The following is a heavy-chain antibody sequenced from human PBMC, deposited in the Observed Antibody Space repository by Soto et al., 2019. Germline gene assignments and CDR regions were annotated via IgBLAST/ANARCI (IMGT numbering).Heavy chain of an antibody. CDR1: GGTFSSYA. V-gene: IGHV1-69*13. Sequence: SVKVSCKASGGTFSSYAISWVRQAPGQGLEWMGGIIPIFGTANYAQKFQGRVTITADESTSTAYMELSSLRSEDTAVYYCARLTDYYDSSGYYPHFDYWGQGTLVTVSS. CDR2: IIPIFGTA. J-gene: IGHJ4*02. D-gene: IGHD3-22*01. CDR3: ARLTDYYDSSGYYPHFDY.